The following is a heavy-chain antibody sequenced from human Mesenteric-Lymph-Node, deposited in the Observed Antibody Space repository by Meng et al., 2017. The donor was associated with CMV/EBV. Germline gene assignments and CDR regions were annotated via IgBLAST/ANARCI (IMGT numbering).Heavy chain of an antibody. CDR3: ARGGTNPYDAFDI. J-gene: IGHJ3*02. CDR2: IYYTGST. Sequence: ESLKISCAVSGGSIRSCYWNWIRQPPGKRLEWIGYIYYTGSTNYSPSLKSRVTISVDTSKNQFSLRLTSVTAADTAVYFCARGGTNPYDAFDIWGQGTMVTVSS. D-gene: IGHD1-26*01. V-gene: IGHV4-59*01. CDR1: GGSIRSCY.